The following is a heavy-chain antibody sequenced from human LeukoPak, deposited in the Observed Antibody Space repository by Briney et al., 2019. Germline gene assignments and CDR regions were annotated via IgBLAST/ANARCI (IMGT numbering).Heavy chain of an antibody. V-gene: IGHV4-59*05. J-gene: IGHJ4*02. CDR1: GFTFSDYS. CDR3: LVVVFHGSLDY. Sequence: PGGSLRLSCAASGFTFSDYSMNWVRQPPGKGLEWIGSVYYIGTTYYNPSLKSRLTISVDTSKNQFSLKLNSVTAADTAVYYCLVVVFHGSLDYWGQGALVTVSS. CDR2: VYYIGTT. D-gene: IGHD2-15*01.